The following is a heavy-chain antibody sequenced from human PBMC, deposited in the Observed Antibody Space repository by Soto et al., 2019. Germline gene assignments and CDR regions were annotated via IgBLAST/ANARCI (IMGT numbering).Heavy chain of an antibody. V-gene: IGHV1-18*04. D-gene: IGHD5-12*01. J-gene: IGHJ6*02. CDR1: GYTFTSYG. CDR3: ARDLGLHNGYYYGMDV. CDR2: ISSNTGYT. Sequence: QVQLVQSGGEVKKPGASVKVSCKASGYTFTSYGFSWVRQAPGQGLEWMGWISSNTGYTNYAQKLQDRVTMTTDTSTGTAYMELRSLRSDDTAVYYCARDLGLHNGYYYGMDVWGQGTTVTVSS.